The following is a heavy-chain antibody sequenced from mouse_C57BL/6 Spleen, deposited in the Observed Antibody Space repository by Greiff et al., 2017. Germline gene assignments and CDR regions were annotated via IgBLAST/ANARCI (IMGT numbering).Heavy chain of an antibody. CDR1: GYSITSGYY. CDR3: ARDYDYDGRFAY. Sequence: LQESGPGLVKPSQSLSLTCSVTGYSITSGYYWNWIRQFPGNKLEWMGYISYDGSNNYNPSLKNRISITRDTSKNQFFLKLNSVTTEDTATYYCARDYDYDGRFAYWGQGTLVTVSA. D-gene: IGHD2-4*01. J-gene: IGHJ3*01. V-gene: IGHV3-6*01. CDR2: ISYDGSN.